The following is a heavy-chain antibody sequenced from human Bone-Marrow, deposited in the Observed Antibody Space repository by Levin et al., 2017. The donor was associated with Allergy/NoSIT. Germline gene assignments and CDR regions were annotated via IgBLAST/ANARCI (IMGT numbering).Heavy chain of an antibody. D-gene: IGHD6-13*01. J-gene: IGHJ4*02. CDR1: GFTVSNNY. CDR3: ARGGGAAAGI. Sequence: QTGGSLRLSCAASGFTVSNNYMRWVRQAPGKGLEWVSLIYSGGDTSYAESVKDRFTISRDSSTNTLYLQMNSLRAEDTAVYYCARGGGAAAGIWGQGTLVTVSS. V-gene: IGHV3-66*01. CDR2: IYSGGDT.